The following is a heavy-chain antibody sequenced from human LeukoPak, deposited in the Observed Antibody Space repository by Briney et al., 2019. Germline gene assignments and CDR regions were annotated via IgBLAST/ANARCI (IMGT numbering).Heavy chain of an antibody. D-gene: IGHD3-10*01. Sequence: SETLSLTCTVSGGSISSYCWSWIRQPPGKGLEWIGYIYYSGSTNYNPSLKSRVTISVDTSKNQFSLRLSSVTAADTAVYYCARADYYGSGSSNDYWGQGTLDTVSS. J-gene: IGHJ4*02. CDR3: ARADYYGSGSSNDY. CDR2: IYYSGST. V-gene: IGHV4-59*01. CDR1: GGSISSYC.